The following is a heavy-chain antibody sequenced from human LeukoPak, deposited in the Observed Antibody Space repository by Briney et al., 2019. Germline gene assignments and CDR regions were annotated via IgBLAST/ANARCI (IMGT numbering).Heavy chain of an antibody. CDR3: AVGYCSGGSCYSLAYYYYGMDV. Sequence: ASVKVSCKASGYTFTSYGISWVRQAPGQGLEWMGWSSAYNGNTNYAQKLQGRVTMTTDTSTSTAYMELRSLRSDDTAVYYCAVGYCSGGSCYSLAYYYYGMDVWGQGTTVTVSS. V-gene: IGHV1-18*01. D-gene: IGHD2-15*01. J-gene: IGHJ6*02. CDR2: SSAYNGNT. CDR1: GYTFTSYG.